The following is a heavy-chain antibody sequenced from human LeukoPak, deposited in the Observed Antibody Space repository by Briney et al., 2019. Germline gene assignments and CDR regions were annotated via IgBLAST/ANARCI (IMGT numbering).Heavy chain of an antibody. J-gene: IGHJ4*02. V-gene: IGHV4-59*01. CDR2: IYYSGST. D-gene: IGHD2-2*01. Sequence: SETLSLTCTVSGGSISSYYWSWIRQPPGKGLEWIGYIYYSGSTNYNPSLKSRVAISVDTSKNQFSLKLSSVTAADTAVYYCAREPPYCSSTSCSRKYYFDYWGQGTLVTVSS. CDR1: GGSISSYY. CDR3: AREPPYCSSTSCSRKYYFDY.